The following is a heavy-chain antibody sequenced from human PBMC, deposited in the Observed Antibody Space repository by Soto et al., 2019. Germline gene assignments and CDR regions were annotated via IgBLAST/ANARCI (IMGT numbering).Heavy chain of an antibody. D-gene: IGHD1-26*01. CDR1: GFTFSSYA. Sequence: EVQLLESGGGLVQPGGSLRLSCAASGFTFSSYAMSWVRQAPGKGLEWVSAISGSGGNTYYADSVKGRFTISRDNSKNTLYLQMNSLRAEDTAVYYCAKDVYSGSYSNSNWGQGTLVTVSS. J-gene: IGHJ4*02. CDR3: AKDVYSGSYSNSN. CDR2: ISGSGGNT. V-gene: IGHV3-23*01.